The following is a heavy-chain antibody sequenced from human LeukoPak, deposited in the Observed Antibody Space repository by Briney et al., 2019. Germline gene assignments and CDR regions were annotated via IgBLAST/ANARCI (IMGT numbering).Heavy chain of an antibody. Sequence: SETLSLTCAVYGGSFSGYYWSWIRQPPRKGLEWIGETNHSGSTNYNPSLKSRVTISVDTSKNQFSLKLSSVTAADTAVYYCATGWNYFCWGQGTLVTVSS. CDR3: ATGWNYFC. J-gene: IGHJ4*02. CDR2: TNHSGST. V-gene: IGHV4-34*01. D-gene: IGHD1-7*01. CDR1: GGSFSGYY.